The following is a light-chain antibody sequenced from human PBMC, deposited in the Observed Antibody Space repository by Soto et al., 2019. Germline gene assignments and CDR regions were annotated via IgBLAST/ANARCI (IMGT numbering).Light chain of an antibody. CDR2: GAS. CDR1: QSVSSNN. Sequence: EIVLTQSPGTLSLSPGERATLSCRASQSVSSNNLAWYQQRPGQAPRVVIYGASTRATGLPERFSGSGSGTYFTLTSSRLEPEDFAVYYCQQYGRSPFTFGPGTKVDIK. J-gene: IGKJ3*01. V-gene: IGKV3-20*01. CDR3: QQYGRSPFT.